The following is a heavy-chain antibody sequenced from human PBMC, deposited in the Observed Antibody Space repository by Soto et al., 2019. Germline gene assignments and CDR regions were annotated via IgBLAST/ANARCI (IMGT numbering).Heavy chain of an antibody. CDR3: ATGGGYSGYDYNWFDP. Sequence: PSETLSLTCTVSGGSISSYYWSWIRQPPGKGLEWIGYIYYSGSTNYNPSLKSRVTISVDTSKNQFSLKLSSVTAADTAVYYCATGGGYSGYDYNWFDPWGQGTLVTVSS. V-gene: IGHV4-59*08. CDR1: GGSISSYY. D-gene: IGHD5-12*01. J-gene: IGHJ5*02. CDR2: IYYSGST.